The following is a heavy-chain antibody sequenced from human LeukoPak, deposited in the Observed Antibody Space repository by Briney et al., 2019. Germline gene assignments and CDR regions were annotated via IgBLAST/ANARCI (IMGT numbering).Heavy chain of an antibody. CDR1: GFTVSSNY. CDR2: IYSGGSA. Sequence: GGSLRLSCAASGFTVSSNYMSWVRQAPGKGLEWVSVIYSGGSAYYADSVKGRFTISRGNSKNTLYLQMNRLRAEDPAVYYCARDLMTTSCWGQGTLVTASS. V-gene: IGHV3-53*01. J-gene: IGHJ4*02. CDR3: ARDLMTTSC. D-gene: IGHD3-16*01.